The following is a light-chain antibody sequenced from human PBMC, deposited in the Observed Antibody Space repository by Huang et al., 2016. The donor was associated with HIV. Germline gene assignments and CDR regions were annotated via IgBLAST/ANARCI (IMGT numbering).Light chain of an antibody. CDR2: GSS. J-gene: IGKJ4*01. Sequence: IVMTQSPATLSVSPGERVTLSCRANRTVSTNLAWYQQRPGQAPRLLLYGSSTRAPGVPARFSGSGSGTDVSLTISSLQSEDFALYYCHQYNNWLLSFGGGTRVDI. CDR3: HQYNNWLLS. V-gene: IGKV3-15*01. CDR1: RTVSTN.